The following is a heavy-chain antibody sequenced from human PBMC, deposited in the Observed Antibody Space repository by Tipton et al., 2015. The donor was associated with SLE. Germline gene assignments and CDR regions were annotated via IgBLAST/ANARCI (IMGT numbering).Heavy chain of an antibody. CDR1: GDSITSYY. CDR3: ASRADWFDP. Sequence: LRLSCTVSGDSITSYYWSWIRQPPGKGLQWIGYIYHSGTSHYNPSLKSRVTMSVDTSKNQFSLRLTSVTAADTAIYYCASRADWFDPWGQGTLVTVSS. V-gene: IGHV4-59*01. CDR2: IYHSGTS. J-gene: IGHJ5*02.